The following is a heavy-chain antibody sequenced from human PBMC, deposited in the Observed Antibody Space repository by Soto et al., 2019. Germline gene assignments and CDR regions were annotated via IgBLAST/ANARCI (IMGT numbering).Heavy chain of an antibody. Sequence: QVQLVQSGSEVKKSGASVRVSCRASGFTFTTSGITWVRQAPGQGLEWMGWFNLYNGDTNYAQKFQGRVTMTTDASTTTAYMKLRSLRSDDTAMYYCARDLFGELPNWGQGTRVTVSS. CDR1: GFTFTTSG. J-gene: IGHJ4*02. CDR3: ARDLFGELPN. CDR2: FNLYNGDT. D-gene: IGHD3-10*01. V-gene: IGHV1-18*01.